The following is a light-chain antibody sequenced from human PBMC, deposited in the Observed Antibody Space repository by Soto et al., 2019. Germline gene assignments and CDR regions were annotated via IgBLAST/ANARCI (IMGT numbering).Light chain of an antibody. V-gene: IGKV1-39*01. CDR1: QSVSTS. Sequence: DIQMTQSPSSLSASVGARVTITCRASQSVSTSVNWYQQLGGKAPKLLIQHSSTLQSGVPSRFSGSGSGTDSPLTISSPQPEDCATYYCHKTSNTPLIFGGGTKVEIK. CDR2: HSS. CDR3: HKTSNTPLI. J-gene: IGKJ4*01.